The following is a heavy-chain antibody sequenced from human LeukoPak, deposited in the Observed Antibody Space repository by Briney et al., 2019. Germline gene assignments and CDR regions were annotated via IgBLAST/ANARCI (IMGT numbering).Heavy chain of an antibody. Sequence: GGSLRLSCAASGFAFSSYSMNWVRQVPGKGLEWVSYISSSSSTIYYADSVKGRFTISRDNAKNSLYLQMNSLRAEDTAVYYCARDFYSSSGGYWGQGTLVTVSS. D-gene: IGHD6-13*01. CDR3: ARDFYSSSGGY. CDR1: GFAFSSYS. V-gene: IGHV3-48*01. J-gene: IGHJ4*02. CDR2: ISSSSSTI.